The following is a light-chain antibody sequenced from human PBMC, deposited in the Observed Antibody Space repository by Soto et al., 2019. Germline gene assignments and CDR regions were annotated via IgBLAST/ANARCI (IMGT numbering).Light chain of an antibody. V-gene: IGKV3-15*01. Sequence: EVVLTQSPGTLSLSPGERATLSCRASRSVSSNLAWYQQKPGQAPRLLIYGASTRPTGIPARFSGSGSGTEFTLTISSLQSEDFAVYYCQQYNDWPSTWTFGQGTKVDIK. CDR2: GAS. J-gene: IGKJ1*01. CDR1: RSVSSN. CDR3: QQYNDWPSTWT.